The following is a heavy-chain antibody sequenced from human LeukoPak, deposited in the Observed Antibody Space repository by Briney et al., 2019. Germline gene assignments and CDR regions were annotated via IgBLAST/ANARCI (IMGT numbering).Heavy chain of an antibody. V-gene: IGHV3-23*01. CDR2: ISSSGGST. CDR3: AKELAAGVSPSFDY. D-gene: IGHD6-13*01. Sequence: GGSLRLSCTASGFTFSSDAMSWVRQAPGKGLEWVSGISSSGGSTYYADSVKGRFTISRANSKNTLYLQMNSLRAEDTAVYYCAKELAAGVSPSFDYWGQGTLVTVSS. J-gene: IGHJ4*02. CDR1: GFTFSSDA.